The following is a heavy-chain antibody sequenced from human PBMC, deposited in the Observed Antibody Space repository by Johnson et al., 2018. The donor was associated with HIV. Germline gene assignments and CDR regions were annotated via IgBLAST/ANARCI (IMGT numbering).Heavy chain of an antibody. Sequence: VQLVESGGGLVQPGGSLRLSCAASGFTVSSNYMSWVRQAPGKGLEWVSVIYSGCSTYYAYPVKGRFTISRDNSKNTLYLQMNSLRAEDTAVYYCARDVKVCAFDIWGQGTMVTVSS. J-gene: IGHJ3*02. CDR2: IYSGCST. CDR1: GFTVSSNY. CDR3: ARDVKVCAFDI. D-gene: IGHD3-16*01. V-gene: IGHV3-66*01.